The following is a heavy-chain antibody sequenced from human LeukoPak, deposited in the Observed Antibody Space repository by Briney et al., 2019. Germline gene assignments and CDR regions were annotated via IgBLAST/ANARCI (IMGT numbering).Heavy chain of an antibody. Sequence: GASVNVSFQASGYTFTGYYMHSVRQAPGQGLEWMGWINPNSGGANYAQKLQSMVTMTRDTSISTAYMGLSRLRSDDTAVYYCASEGGSYYFDYWGQGTLVTVSS. V-gene: IGHV1-2*02. J-gene: IGHJ4*02. D-gene: IGHD1-26*01. CDR1: GYTFTGYY. CDR3: ASEGGSYYFDY. CDR2: INPNSGGA.